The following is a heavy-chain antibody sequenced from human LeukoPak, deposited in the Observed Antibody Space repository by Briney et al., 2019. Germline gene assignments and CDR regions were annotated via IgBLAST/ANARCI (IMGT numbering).Heavy chain of an antibody. D-gene: IGHD2-2*01. J-gene: IGHJ3*01. CDR3: ARDHQYAFDV. CDR1: GFSLSSYT. Sequence: PGGSLRLSCKVSGFSLSSYTMNWVRQAPGKGLEWVSYISGSGSTVYYADSVRGRFTMSRDNAKNSLYLQMNSLRAEDTALYYCARDHQYAFDVWGQGTLVTVSS. V-gene: IGHV3-48*01. CDR2: ISGSGSTV.